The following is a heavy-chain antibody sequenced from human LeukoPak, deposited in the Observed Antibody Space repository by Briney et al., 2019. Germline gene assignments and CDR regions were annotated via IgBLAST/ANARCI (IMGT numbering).Heavy chain of an antibody. CDR1: GFTFSSYA. D-gene: IGHD1-26*01. V-gene: IGHV3-23*01. J-gene: IGHJ4*02. CDR3: AKVSAEWELHPFDY. CDR2: ISGSGGST. Sequence: GGSLRLSCAASGFTFSSYAMSWVRQAPGKGLEWVSAISGSGGSTYYADSVKGRFTISRDNSKDTLYLQMNSLRAEDTAVYYCAKVSAEWELHPFDYWGQGTLVTVSS.